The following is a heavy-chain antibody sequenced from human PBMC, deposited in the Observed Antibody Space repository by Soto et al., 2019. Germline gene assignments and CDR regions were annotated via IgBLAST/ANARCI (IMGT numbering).Heavy chain of an antibody. J-gene: IGHJ3*02. Sequence: GGSLRLSCAASGFTFSSYSMNWVRQAPGKGLEWVSYISSSSSTNYYADSVKGRFTISRDNAKNSLYLQMNSLRAEDTAVYYCARDLDIAVAVDAFDIWGQGTMVTVSS. D-gene: IGHD6-19*01. CDR1: GFTFSSYS. CDR2: ISSSSSTN. V-gene: IGHV3-48*01. CDR3: ARDLDIAVAVDAFDI.